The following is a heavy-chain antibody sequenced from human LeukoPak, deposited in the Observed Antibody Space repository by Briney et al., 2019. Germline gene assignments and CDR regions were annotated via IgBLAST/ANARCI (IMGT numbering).Heavy chain of an antibody. CDR2: SYSNGST. J-gene: IGHJ6*03. Sequence: SETLSLTCSVSGVSMNNYYWNWIRQPAGKGLEWIGRSYSNGSTNYNPSLKSRVTISVDTSKNQFSLKLSSVTAADTAVYYCARGGGLDYYYYYMDVWGKGTTVTISS. CDR1: GVSMNNYY. D-gene: IGHD6-6*01. V-gene: IGHV4-4*07. CDR3: ARGGGLDYYYYYMDV.